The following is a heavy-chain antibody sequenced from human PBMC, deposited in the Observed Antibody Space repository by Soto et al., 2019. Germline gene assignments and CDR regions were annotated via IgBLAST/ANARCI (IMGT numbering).Heavy chain of an antibody. CDR2: IYYSGST. Sequence: QVQLQESGPGLVKPSETLSLTCTVSGGSVSSGSYYWSWIRQPPGKGLEWIGYIYYSGSTNYNPSLKRRVTISVDTSKNQFALKLISVTAADTAVYYCARNSYGLVGFDPWGQGTLVTVSS. V-gene: IGHV4-61*01. D-gene: IGHD5-18*01. J-gene: IGHJ5*02. CDR1: GGSVSSGSYY. CDR3: ARNSYGLVGFDP.